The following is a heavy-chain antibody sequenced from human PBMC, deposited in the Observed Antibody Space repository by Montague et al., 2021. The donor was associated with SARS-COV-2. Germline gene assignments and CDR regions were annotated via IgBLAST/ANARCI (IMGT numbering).Heavy chain of an antibody. CDR2: ISSGSGSSI. CDR3: ARDVDPNSWDGMDV. J-gene: IGHJ6*02. D-gene: IGHD2-15*01. Sequence: SPRLSCAASGFSFSSYEMNWARQAPGKGLEWISYISSGSGSSIHYADSVRGRFTISRANAKNSLYLQMNGLGAEDTAIYYCARDVDPNSWDGMDVWGQGTTVTVSS. V-gene: IGHV3-48*03. CDR1: GFSFSSYE.